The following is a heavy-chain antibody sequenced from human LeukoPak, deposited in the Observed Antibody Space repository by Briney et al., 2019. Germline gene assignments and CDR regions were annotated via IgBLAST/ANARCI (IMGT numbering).Heavy chain of an antibody. CDR3: AKDEGHSGSFGGHNWFDP. CDR2: ISDDGSKK. Sequence: RGSLRLSCAASGFTLSNYGMDWVRQAPGKGLEWVAVISDDGSKKNYADSVKGRFTISRDNSKIMLYLQMNSLRAEDTAVYYCAKDEGHSGSFGGHNWFDPWGQGTLVTVAS. J-gene: IGHJ5*02. CDR1: GFTLSNYG. V-gene: IGHV3-30*18. D-gene: IGHD1-26*01.